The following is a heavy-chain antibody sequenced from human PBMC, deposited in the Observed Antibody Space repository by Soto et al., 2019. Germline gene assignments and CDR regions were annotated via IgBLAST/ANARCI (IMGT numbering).Heavy chain of an antibody. CDR1: GFTFSSYS. V-gene: IGHV3-21*01. D-gene: IGHD2-2*01. Sequence: EVQLVESGGGLVKPGGSLRLYCAASGFTFSSYSLNWVLQAPGTGLEWVSSISSSSSYIYYAESVKGRFTIYRDNAKNSLYLHMNRLRAEDTAVYYCARARTGGDCSSTRCYSYYYYYGMDVWGQGTTVTVSS. J-gene: IGHJ6*02. CDR2: ISSSSSYI. CDR3: ARARTGGDCSSTRCYSYYYYYGMDV.